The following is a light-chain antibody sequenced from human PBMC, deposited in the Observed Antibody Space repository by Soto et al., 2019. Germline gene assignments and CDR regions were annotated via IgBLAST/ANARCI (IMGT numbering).Light chain of an antibody. Sequence: DIQMTQSPSSLSASVGDRVTITCRASKSISSYLNWYQQKPGKAPKLLIYAASSLQSGVPSRFSGSGSGTDFTLTISRLQPEDFATYYCQQSYSTLTFGGGTKVEIK. CDR2: AAS. CDR3: QQSYSTLT. J-gene: IGKJ4*01. CDR1: KSISSY. V-gene: IGKV1-39*01.